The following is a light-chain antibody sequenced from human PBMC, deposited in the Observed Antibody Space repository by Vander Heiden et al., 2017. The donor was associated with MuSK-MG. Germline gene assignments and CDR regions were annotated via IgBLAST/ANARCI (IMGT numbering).Light chain of an antibody. CDR1: QIINTY. V-gene: IGKV1-39*01. J-gene: IGKJ1*01. CDR2: AAS. CDR3: QQSFRNGWT. Sequence: DITMTQSPSSLSASLVDRVTTTCRASQIINTYVNGYQQKQGKDTKHLIDAASRLQSGGPSRFGGAGAGTDDTLSISNMQHEDFATYYCQQSFRNGWTFGQGTKVEI.